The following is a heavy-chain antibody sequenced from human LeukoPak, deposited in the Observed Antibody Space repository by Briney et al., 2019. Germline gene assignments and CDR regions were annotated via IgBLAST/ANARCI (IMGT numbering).Heavy chain of an antibody. J-gene: IGHJ4*02. V-gene: IGHV3-23*01. CDR1: GFTFSNYA. Sequence: GGSLRLSCAASGFTFSNYAMSWVRQAPGKGLEWVSGISGSGTSTYYADSVKGRFTLSRDNSKNTLYLQMNSLRAEDTAVYYCAKGSSSSWYSVEYWGQGTLVTVSS. D-gene: IGHD6-13*01. CDR3: AKGSSSSWYSVEY. CDR2: ISGSGTST.